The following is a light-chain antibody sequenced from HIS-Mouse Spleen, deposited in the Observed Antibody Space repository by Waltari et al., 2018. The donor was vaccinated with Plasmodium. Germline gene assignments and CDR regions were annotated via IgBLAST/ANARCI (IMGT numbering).Light chain of an antibody. J-gene: IGLJ3*02. CDR1: ALPKKY. CDR3: YSTDSSGNHRV. CDR2: EDS. V-gene: IGLV3-10*01. Sequence: SYELTQPPSVSVSPGQTARITCSGDALPKKYAYWYQQKSGQAPVLGIYEDSKRPSGIPDRSSGSRSGTMATLTISGAQVEYEADYYCYSTDSSGNHRVFGGGTKLTVL.